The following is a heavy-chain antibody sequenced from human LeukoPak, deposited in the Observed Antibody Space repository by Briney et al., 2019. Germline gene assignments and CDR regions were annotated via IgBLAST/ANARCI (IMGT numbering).Heavy chain of an antibody. V-gene: IGHV1-2*02. Sequence: GASVKVSCKASGYTFTCYYMHWVRQAPGQGLEWMGWINPNSGGTNYAQKFQGRVTMTRDTSISTAYMELSRLRSDDTAVYYCARVARVGATHFDYWGQGTLVTVSS. CDR3: ARVARVGATHFDY. J-gene: IGHJ4*02. CDR2: INPNSGGT. D-gene: IGHD1-26*01. CDR1: GYTFTCYY.